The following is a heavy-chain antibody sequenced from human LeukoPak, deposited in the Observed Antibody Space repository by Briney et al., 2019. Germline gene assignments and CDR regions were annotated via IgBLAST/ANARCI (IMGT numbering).Heavy chain of an antibody. CDR1: GGSISSYY. D-gene: IGHD6-19*01. CDR2: IYTSGST. J-gene: IGHJ3*02. CDR3: ARRIAVAGMGSWGYEWCDAFDI. Sequence: SETLSLTCTVSGGSISSYYWSWIRQPAGKGLEWIGRIYTSGSTNYNPSLKSRVTMSVDTSKNQFSLKLSSVTAADTAVYYCARRIAVAGMGSWGYEWCDAFDIWGQGTMVTVSS. V-gene: IGHV4-4*07.